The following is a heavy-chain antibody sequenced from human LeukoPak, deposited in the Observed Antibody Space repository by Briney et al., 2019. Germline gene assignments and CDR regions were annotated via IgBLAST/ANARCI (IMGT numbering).Heavy chain of an antibody. Sequence: ASVKVSCKASGYTFTGYYMHWVRQAPGQGVEWMGWINPNSGGTNYAQKFQGRVTMTRDTSISTAYMELSRLRSDDTAVYYCARAEDIVVVPAAILYYYYMDVWGKGTTVTVSS. J-gene: IGHJ6*03. CDR1: GYTFTGYY. D-gene: IGHD2-2*02. CDR2: INPNSGGT. V-gene: IGHV1-2*02. CDR3: ARAEDIVVVPAAILYYYYMDV.